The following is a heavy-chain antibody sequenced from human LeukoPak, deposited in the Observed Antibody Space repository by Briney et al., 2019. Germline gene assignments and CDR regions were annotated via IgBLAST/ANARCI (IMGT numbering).Heavy chain of an antibody. CDR2: IYSGGST. V-gene: IGHV3-66*01. CDR1: GFTVSSNY. CDR3: ARDKSGSGYYPYHFDY. J-gene: IGHJ4*02. D-gene: IGHD3-22*01. Sequence: GGSLRLSCAASGFTVSSNYMSWVRQAPGKGLEWVSVIYSGGSTYYADSVKGRFTISRDNSKNTLYLQMNSLRAEDTAVYYCARDKSGSGYYPYHFDYWGQGTLVTVSS.